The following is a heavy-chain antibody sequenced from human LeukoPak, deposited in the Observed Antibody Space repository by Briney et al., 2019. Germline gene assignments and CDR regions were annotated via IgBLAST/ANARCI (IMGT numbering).Heavy chain of an antibody. CDR1: GITFSNYA. Sequence: EGSLRLSCAASGITFSNYAMAWVRQAPGKGLEWVASIRNDCATTDYAGSVKGCFTISRDNSKNTLYLQMNSLRAEDTAVYYCAKDALVVVRNHRRESYGMDVWGQGTTVTVSS. CDR2: IRNDCATT. D-gene: IGHD2-15*01. J-gene: IGHJ6*02. V-gene: IGHV3-23*01. CDR3: AKDALVVVRNHRRESYGMDV.